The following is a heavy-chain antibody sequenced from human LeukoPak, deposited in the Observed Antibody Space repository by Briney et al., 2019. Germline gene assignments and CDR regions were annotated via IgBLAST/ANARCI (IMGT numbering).Heavy chain of an antibody. CDR3: ARITTIVVVDY. D-gene: IGHD3-22*01. J-gene: IGHJ4*02. Sequence: PGGSLRLSCAASGFTFSSYGMPWVRQAPGKGLEWVAVISYDGSNKYYADSVKGRFTISRDNSKNTLYLQMNSLRAEDTAVYYCARITTIVVVDYWGQGTLVTVSS. CDR1: GFTFSSYG. CDR2: ISYDGSNK. V-gene: IGHV3-30*03.